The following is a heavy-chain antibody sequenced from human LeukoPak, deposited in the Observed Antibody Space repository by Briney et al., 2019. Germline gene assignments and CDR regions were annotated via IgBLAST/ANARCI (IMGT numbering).Heavy chain of an antibody. J-gene: IGHJ4*02. V-gene: IGHV3-72*01. CDR2: TRNRPNSYST. Sequence: GGCLRLPCAASGFSLGDHYMDWVRQAPGRGLEWVARTRNRPNSYSTEYAASVKGRFTISRDVSKNSVYLQMNSLEIEDTAVYYCARAQYCTTTTCYKTWDYWGQGTLVTVHS. D-gene: IGHD2-2*02. CDR1: GFSLGDHY. CDR3: ARAQYCTTTTCYKTWDY.